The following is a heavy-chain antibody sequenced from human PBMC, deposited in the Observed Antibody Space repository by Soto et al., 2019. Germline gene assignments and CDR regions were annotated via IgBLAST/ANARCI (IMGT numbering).Heavy chain of an antibody. CDR1: GFAFSSYV. J-gene: IGHJ6*02. Sequence: GGSLRLSCAVSGFAFSSYVMTWVRQAPGKGLEWVAVISGGGGSTNYAESVKGRFTISRDNSENTLYLQMNSLRAEDTAVYYCAKAVTLVRGINPYSYGLDVWGQGTTGTVS. CDR3: AKAVTLVRGINPYSYGLDV. V-gene: IGHV3-23*01. D-gene: IGHD3-10*01. CDR2: ISGGGGST.